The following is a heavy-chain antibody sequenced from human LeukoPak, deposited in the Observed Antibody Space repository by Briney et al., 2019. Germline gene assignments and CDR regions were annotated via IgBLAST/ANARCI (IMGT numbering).Heavy chain of an antibody. V-gene: IGHV4-59*13. D-gene: IGHD3-22*01. CDR1: GDSISSYY. CDR2: IYYSGYT. CDR3: ARDDYDSGGYWRSFDY. Sequence: WETLSLTCTVSGDSISSYYWSWIRQPPGKGLEWIGYIYYSGYTTYNPSLKSRVTISVDTSKNQFSLQLSSVTAADTAVYYCARDDYDSGGYWRSFDYWGQGTLVTVSS. J-gene: IGHJ4*02.